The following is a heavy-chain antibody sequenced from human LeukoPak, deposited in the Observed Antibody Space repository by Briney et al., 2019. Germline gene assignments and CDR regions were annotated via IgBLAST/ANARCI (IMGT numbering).Heavy chain of an antibody. D-gene: IGHD2-15*01. CDR2: IKSDGSTT. V-gene: IGHV3-74*01. CDR3: LRGCSGASCYVGY. Sequence: GGSLRLSCAASGFTFSSYWMHWVRQAPGKGLVWVSHIKSDGSTTNYADSVKGRFTISRDNAKNTLYLQVNSLRAEDTAVYYCLRGCSGASCYVGYWGQGTLVTVSS. CDR1: GFTFSSYW. J-gene: IGHJ4*02.